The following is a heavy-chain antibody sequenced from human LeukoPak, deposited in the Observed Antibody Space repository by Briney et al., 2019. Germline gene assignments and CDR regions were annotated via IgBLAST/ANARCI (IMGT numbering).Heavy chain of an antibody. CDR3: AGDEGWTFDI. CDR1: GFSFSTHW. CDR2: IKQDGSVI. V-gene: IGHV3-7*01. J-gene: IGHJ3*02. D-gene: IGHD5-24*01. Sequence: GSLRLSCAASGFSFSTHWMSWFRQAPGKGLEWVALIKQDGSVIHYVDSVKGRFTISRDNAKNSLSLQMNSLRADDTAVYYCAGDEGWTFDIWGQGTKVTVSS.